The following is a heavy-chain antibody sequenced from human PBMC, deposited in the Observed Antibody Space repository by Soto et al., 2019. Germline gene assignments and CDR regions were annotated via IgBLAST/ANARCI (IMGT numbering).Heavy chain of an antibody. J-gene: IGHJ4*02. CDR2: ISGSGGST. D-gene: IGHD3-22*01. V-gene: IGHV3-23*01. CDR1: GFTFSSYA. CDR3: AKSAAGYYYDSSFYFDY. Sequence: GGSLRLSCAASGFTFSSYAMSWVRQAPGKGLEWVSAISGSGGSTYYADSVKGRFTISRDNSKSTLYLQMNSLRAEDTAVYYCAKSAAGYYYDSSFYFDYWGQGTLVTVSS.